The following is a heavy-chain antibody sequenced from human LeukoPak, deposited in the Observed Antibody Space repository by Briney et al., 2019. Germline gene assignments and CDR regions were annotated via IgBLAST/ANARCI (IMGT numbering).Heavy chain of an antibody. Sequence: SETLSLTCTVSGGSISSYYWSWIRQPPGKGLEWIGYIYTSGSTNYNPSLKSLATISVDTSKNQFALQLSSLTAADTAVYYCVRRVTIFGVGPWFDPWGQGTLVTVSS. CDR1: GGSISSYY. CDR3: VRRVTIFGVGPWFDP. D-gene: IGHD3-3*01. CDR2: IYTSGST. V-gene: IGHV4-4*09. J-gene: IGHJ5*02.